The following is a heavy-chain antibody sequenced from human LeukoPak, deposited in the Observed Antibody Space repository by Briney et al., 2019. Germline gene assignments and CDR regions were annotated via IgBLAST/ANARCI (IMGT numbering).Heavy chain of an antibody. Sequence: GGSLRLSCAASGFTFSTHGMHWVRQAPGKGLEWVSAISGSGGSTYYADSVKGRFTISRDNSKNTLYLQMNSLRAEDTAVYYCAKDQSGYFDYWGQGTLVTVSS. CDR2: ISGSGGST. V-gene: IGHV3-23*01. D-gene: IGHD3-10*01. CDR1: GFTFSTHG. J-gene: IGHJ4*02. CDR3: AKDQSGYFDY.